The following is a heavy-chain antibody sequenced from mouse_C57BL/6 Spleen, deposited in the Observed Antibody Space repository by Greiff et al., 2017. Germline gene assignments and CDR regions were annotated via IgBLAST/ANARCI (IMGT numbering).Heavy chain of an antibody. V-gene: IGHV1-69*01. CDR1: GYTFTSYW. D-gene: IGHD4-1*01. CDR2: IDPSDSYT. Sequence: QVQLQQPGAELVKPGASVKLSCKASGYTFTSYWMHWVKQRPGQGLEWIGEIDPSDSYTNYNQKFKGKSTLTVDKSSSTAYMQLSSLTSEDSAVYYCARTGNNYAMDYWGQGTSVTVSS. J-gene: IGHJ4*01. CDR3: ARTGNNYAMDY.